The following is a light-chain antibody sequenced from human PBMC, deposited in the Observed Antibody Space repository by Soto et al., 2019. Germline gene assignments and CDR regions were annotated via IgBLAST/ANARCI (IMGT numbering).Light chain of an antibody. CDR1: QSISSW. CDR2: KAS. CDR3: QQYNSYSWT. J-gene: IGKJ1*01. Sequence: DIPMTQSPSTLSASVGDRVTITCRASQSISSWLAWYQQKPGKAPKLLIYKASNLESGVPSRFSGSGSGTEFTLTISSLQSDDFAPYYCQQYNSYSWTFGQGTKVEIK. V-gene: IGKV1-5*03.